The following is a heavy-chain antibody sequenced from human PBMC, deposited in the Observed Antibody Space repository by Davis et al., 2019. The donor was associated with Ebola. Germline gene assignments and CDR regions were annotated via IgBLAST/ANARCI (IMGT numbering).Heavy chain of an antibody. J-gene: IGHJ1*01. CDR2: ISGSGGST. CDR3: AKNRGSSWPEYFQH. V-gene: IGHV3-23*01. Sequence: GGSLRLSCAASGFTFSSYGMHWVRQAPGKGLEWVSAISGSGGSTYYADSVKGRFTISRDNSKNTLYLQMNSLRAEDTAVYYCAKNRGSSWPEYFQHWGQGTLVTVSS. CDR1: GFTFSSYG. D-gene: IGHD6-13*01.